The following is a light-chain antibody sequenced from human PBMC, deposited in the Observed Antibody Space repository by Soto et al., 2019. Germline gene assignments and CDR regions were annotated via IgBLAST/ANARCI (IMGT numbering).Light chain of an antibody. CDR1: QDISNY. CDR2: DAS. J-gene: IGKJ3*01. V-gene: IGKV1-33*01. CDR3: RQYAILPST. Sequence: DSQMTQSPSSLSASVGDRVTITCQASQDISNYLNWYQQKPGKAPKLLIYDASNLETGVPRRYSGSGSWSDYAITPSNLKSLDISIYYWRQYAILPSTFVPGPKAEIK.